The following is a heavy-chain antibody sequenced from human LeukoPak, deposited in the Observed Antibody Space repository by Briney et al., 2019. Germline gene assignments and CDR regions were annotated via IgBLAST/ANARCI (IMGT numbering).Heavy chain of an antibody. CDR3: ARLSGRVVCSAGSCYIDS. CDR2: IYPGGSDT. Sequence: GESLKISCQGSGYRFTSDWIGWVRQMPGKGLEWMGIIYPGGSDTRYSPSFQGQVTISADKSVNTAYLQWSSLKASDTAMYYCARLSGRVVCSAGSCYIDSWGQGTLVTVSS. V-gene: IGHV5-51*01. CDR1: GYRFTSDW. J-gene: IGHJ4*02. D-gene: IGHD2-15*01.